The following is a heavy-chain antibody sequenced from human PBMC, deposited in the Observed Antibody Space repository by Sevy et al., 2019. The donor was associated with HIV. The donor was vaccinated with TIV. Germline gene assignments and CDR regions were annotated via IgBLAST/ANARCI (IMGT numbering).Heavy chain of an antibody. CDR2: ISYDGSNK. D-gene: IGHD1-26*01. J-gene: IGHJ3*02. Sequence: GGSLRLSCAASGFTFSSYGMHWVRQAPGKGLEWVAVISYDGSNKYYADSVKGRFTISRDNSKNTLYLQMNSRRAEETAVYYCAKELGVRKWGLLFPDAFDIWGQGTMVTVSS. V-gene: IGHV3-30*18. CDR3: AKELGVRKWGLLFPDAFDI. CDR1: GFTFSSYG.